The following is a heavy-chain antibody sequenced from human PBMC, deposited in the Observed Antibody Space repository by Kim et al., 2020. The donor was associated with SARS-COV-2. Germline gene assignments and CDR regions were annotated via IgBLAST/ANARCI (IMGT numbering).Heavy chain of an antibody. CDR1: GFTFSNAW. D-gene: IGHD3-10*01. V-gene: IGHV3-15*01. Sequence: GGSLRLSCAASGFTFSNAWMSWVRQAPGKGLEWVGRIKSKTDGGTTEYAAPVKGRFTITRDDSKNTLYLQMNSLKTEDTAGYYCTTGPPYGLGVTHDYGMDVWGQGTTVTVSS. CDR2: IKSKTDGGTT. J-gene: IGHJ6*02. CDR3: TTGPPYGLGVTHDYGMDV.